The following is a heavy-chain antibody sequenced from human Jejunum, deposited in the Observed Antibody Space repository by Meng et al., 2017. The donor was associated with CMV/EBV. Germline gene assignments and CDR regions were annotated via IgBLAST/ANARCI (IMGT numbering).Heavy chain of an antibody. D-gene: IGHD3-3*01. CDR1: FSTYE. CDR3: ARGDYDFWGGY. Sequence: FSTYEMNWVRQAPGKGLEWMSSISSSGETIYYADSVKGRFTISRDNAKNSLYLQMNTLRAEDTAVYYCARGDYDFWGGYWGQGTLVTVSS. J-gene: IGHJ4*02. CDR2: ISSSGETI. V-gene: IGHV3-48*03.